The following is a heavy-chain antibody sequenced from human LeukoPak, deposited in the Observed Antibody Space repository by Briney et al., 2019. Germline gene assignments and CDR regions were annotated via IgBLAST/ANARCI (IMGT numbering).Heavy chain of an antibody. CDR3: ARAAVVLWFGEYNWFDP. V-gene: IGHV4-61*02. Sequence: SQTLSLTCTVSGGSISSGSYYWSWIRQPAGKGLEWIGRIYTSGSTNYNPSLKSRVTISVDTSKNQSSLKLSSVTAADTAVYYCARAAVVLWFGEYNWFDPWGQGTLVTVSS. CDR2: IYTSGST. CDR1: GGSISSGSYY. D-gene: IGHD3-10*01. J-gene: IGHJ5*02.